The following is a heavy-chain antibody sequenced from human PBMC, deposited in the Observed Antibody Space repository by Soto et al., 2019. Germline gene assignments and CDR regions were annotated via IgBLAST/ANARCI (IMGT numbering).Heavy chain of an antibody. CDR1: GFTVSSKY. CDR2: IQSGGPT. D-gene: IGHD2-15*01. Sequence: EVQLVESGGGLVQPGGSLRLSCAASGFTVSSKYMSWVRQAPGKGLEWVSLIQSGGPTYYADSVKGRFTISRDTSEKPVHLQMDSLRAEDTAVYYCARDDVLCDGGRCYGVPLDVWGTGTTVTVSS. V-gene: IGHV3-66*01. J-gene: IGHJ6*03. CDR3: ARDDVLCDGGRCYGVPLDV.